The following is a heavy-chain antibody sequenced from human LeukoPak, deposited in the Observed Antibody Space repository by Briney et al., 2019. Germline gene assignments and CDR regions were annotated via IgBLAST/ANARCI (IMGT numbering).Heavy chain of an antibody. J-gene: IGHJ4*02. CDR1: GFTFDDYS. CDR2: ISWDGGST. Sequence: GGSLRLSCAASGFTFDDYSMHWVRQGPGKGLEWVSVISWDGGSTSYADSVKGRFTISRDNSKNSLYLQMNSLRSEDSALYYCAKDRGGVDYWGQGTLVIVSS. CDR3: AKDRGGVDY. V-gene: IGHV3-43*01. D-gene: IGHD3-16*01.